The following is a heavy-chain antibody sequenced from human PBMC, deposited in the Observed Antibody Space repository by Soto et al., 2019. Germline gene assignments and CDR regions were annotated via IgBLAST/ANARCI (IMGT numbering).Heavy chain of an antibody. V-gene: IGHV3-66*01. CDR2: IYSGGST. J-gene: IGHJ4*02. CDR3: ARVSSGYDFWSGYYDY. CDR1: GFPVSSNY. D-gene: IGHD3-3*01. Sequence: GGSLRLSCAASGFPVSSNYMSWVRQAPGKGLEWVSVIYSGGSTYYADSVKGRFTISRDNSKNTLYLQMNSLRAEDTAVYYCARVSSGYDFWSGYYDYWGQGTLVTVSS.